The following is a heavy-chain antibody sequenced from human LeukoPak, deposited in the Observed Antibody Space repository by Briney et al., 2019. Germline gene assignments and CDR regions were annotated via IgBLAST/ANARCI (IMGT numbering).Heavy chain of an antibody. CDR1: GYTFTSYG. CDR3: ARVVVVPAAIGGLLESGDPWFDP. J-gene: IGHJ5*02. V-gene: IGHV1-18*01. CDR2: ISAYNGNT. D-gene: IGHD2-2*01. Sequence: ASVKVSCKASGYTFTSYGISWVRQAPGQGLEWMGWISAYNGNTNYAQKLQGRVTVTTDTSTSTAYMELRSLRSDDTAVYYCARVVVVPAAIGGLLESGDPWFDPWGQGTLVTVSS.